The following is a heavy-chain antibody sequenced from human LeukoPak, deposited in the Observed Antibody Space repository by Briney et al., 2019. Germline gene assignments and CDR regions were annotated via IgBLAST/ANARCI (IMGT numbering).Heavy chain of an antibody. V-gene: IGHV3-23*01. J-gene: IGHJ4*02. Sequence: PGGSLRLPCAASGFTFINYGMNWVRQTPGKGLEWVSSIGNGDGIAYYADSVQGRFTISKDNAKNTVYLQMNNLRAEDTAVYYCVSFYETYWGRGALVTVSS. D-gene: IGHD2-2*01. CDR1: GFTFINYG. CDR2: IGNGDGIA. CDR3: VSFYETY.